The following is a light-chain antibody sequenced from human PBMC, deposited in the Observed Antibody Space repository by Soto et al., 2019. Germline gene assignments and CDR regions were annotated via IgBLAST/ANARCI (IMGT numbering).Light chain of an antibody. CDR1: SSDVGGYNY. Sequence: QCALTQPASVSGSPGQSITVSCTGTSSDVGGYNYVSWYQQHPGKAPRLMIYDVTNRPSGVSDRFSGSKSGNTASLTISGLQAGDEADYYCSSYRRGSTYVFGTGTKLTVL. V-gene: IGLV2-14*03. J-gene: IGLJ1*01. CDR2: DVT. CDR3: SSYRRGSTYV.